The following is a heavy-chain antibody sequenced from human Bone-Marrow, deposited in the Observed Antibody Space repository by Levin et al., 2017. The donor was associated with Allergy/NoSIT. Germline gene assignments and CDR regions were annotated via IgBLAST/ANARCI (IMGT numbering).Heavy chain of an antibody. J-gene: IGHJ4*02. CDR1: GGTFSSYA. CDR3: SGWYGGRWDY. V-gene: IGHV1-69*06. CDR2: IIPIFGTA. D-gene: IGHD6-19*01. Sequence: ASVKVSCKASGGTFSSYAISWVRQAPGQGLEWMGGIIPIFGTANYAQKFQGRVTITADKSTSTAYMELSSLRSEDTAVYYCSGWYGGRWDYWGQGTLVTVSS.